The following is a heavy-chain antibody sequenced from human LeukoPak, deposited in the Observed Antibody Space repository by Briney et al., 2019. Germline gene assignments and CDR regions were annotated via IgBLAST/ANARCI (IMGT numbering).Heavy chain of an antibody. CDR1: GYTFTSYY. J-gene: IGHJ6*02. V-gene: IGHV1-46*01. CDR2: INPSGGST. CDR3: ARDRPFLTTMTSHMDV. Sequence: ASVKVSCKASGYTFTSYYMHWVRQAPGQGLEWMGIINPSGGSTSYAQKFQGRVTMTRDTSTSTAYMELRSLRSDDTAVYYCARDRPFLTTMTSHMDVWGQGTTVTVSS. D-gene: IGHD4-11*01.